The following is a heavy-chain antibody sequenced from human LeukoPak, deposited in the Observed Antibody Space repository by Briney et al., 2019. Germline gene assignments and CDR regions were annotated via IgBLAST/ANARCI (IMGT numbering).Heavy chain of an antibody. D-gene: IGHD2-15*01. J-gene: IGHJ4*02. CDR1: GFTFSSYG. Sequence: PGRSLRLSCAASGFTFSSYGMHWVRQAPGKGLEWVAVKWYDGSNKYYADSVKGRFTISRDNSKNTLYLQMNSLRAEDTAVYYCAREKSGPVDYWGQGTLVTVSS. CDR3: AREKSGPVDY. V-gene: IGHV3-33*01. CDR2: KWYDGSNK.